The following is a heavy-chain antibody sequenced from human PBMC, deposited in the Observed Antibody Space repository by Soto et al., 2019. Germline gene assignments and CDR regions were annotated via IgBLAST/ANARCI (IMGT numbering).Heavy chain of an antibody. J-gene: IGHJ4*02. CDR1: GGTLSSFINYP. Sequence: QMQLVQSGAEVKKPGSSVKVSCKASGGTLSSFINYPINWVRQAPGQGLEWMGGIVPKVGTVNYAQKFQGRVTITADKSTVTAYMEVSSLRSEDTALYYCARRDTSGFLRYFDNWGQGTLVTVSS. CDR2: IVPKVGTV. CDR3: ARRDTSGFLRYFDN. V-gene: IGHV1-69*06. D-gene: IGHD3-3*01.